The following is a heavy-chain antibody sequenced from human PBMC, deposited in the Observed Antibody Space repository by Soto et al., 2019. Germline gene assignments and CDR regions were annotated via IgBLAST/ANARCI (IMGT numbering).Heavy chain of an antibody. Sequence: ASVKVSCKASGYTFTGYYMHWVRQAPGQGLEWMGWINPNSGGTNYAQKFQGRVTMTRDTSISTAYMELSRLRSDDTAVYYCARDPNYYDSSGYYYSWGQGALVTVSS. CDR1: GYTFTGYY. V-gene: IGHV1-2*02. J-gene: IGHJ4*02. CDR2: INPNSGGT. D-gene: IGHD3-22*01. CDR3: ARDPNYYDSSGYYYS.